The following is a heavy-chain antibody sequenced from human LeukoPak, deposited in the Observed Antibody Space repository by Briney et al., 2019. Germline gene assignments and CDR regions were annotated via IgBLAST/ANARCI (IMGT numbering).Heavy chain of an antibody. CDR2: IRYDGSNK. J-gene: IGHJ6*03. CDR3: VGVKRTPYYYYMDV. Sequence: GGSLRLSCAASGFTFSSYGMHWVRQAPGKGLEWVAFIRYDGSNKYYADSVKGRFTISRDNSKNTLYLQMNSLRAEDTAVYYCVGVKRTPYYYYMDVWGKGTTVTVS. V-gene: IGHV3-30*02. CDR1: GFTFSSYG. D-gene: IGHD3-10*01.